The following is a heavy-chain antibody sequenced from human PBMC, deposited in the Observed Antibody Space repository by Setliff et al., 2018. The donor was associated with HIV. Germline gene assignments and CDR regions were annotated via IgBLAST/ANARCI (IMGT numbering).Heavy chain of an antibody. J-gene: IGHJ4*02. Sequence: SLRLSCAASGFIFSDYAIHWVRQAPAKGLEWVAVIGYDGSKEYADSVKGRFTVSRDNSKNTVYLQMSTLRAEDTAIYSCATLARFAPDYWSQGTQVTVSS. V-gene: IGHV3-30-3*01. CDR3: ATLARFAPDY. CDR2: IGYDGSK. CDR1: GFIFSDYA.